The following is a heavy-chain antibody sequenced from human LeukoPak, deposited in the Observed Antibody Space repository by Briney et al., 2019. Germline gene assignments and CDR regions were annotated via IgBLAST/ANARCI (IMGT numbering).Heavy chain of an antibody. D-gene: IGHD3-10*01. J-gene: IGHJ4*02. CDR3: AKYDTVVRGVIITDSALKD. CDR2: IRYDGSNK. V-gene: IGHV3-30*02. CDR1: AFTFSSYG. Sequence: PGRSLRLSCAASAFTFSSYGMHWVRQAPGKGLEWVAFIRYDGSNKYYADSVKGRFTISRDNPKNTLYLQMNSLRAEDTAVYYCAKYDTVVRGVIITDSALKDWGQGTLVTVSS.